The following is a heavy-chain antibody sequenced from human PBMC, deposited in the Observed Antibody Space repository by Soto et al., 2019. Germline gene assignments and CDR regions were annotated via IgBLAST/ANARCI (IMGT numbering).Heavy chain of an antibody. V-gene: IGHV4-39*01. Sequence: QLQLQESGPGLVKPSETLSLTCTVSGDSISGRYFWAWIRQPPGKGLESIGNIYYRGKTNYNPSLRSRVTLSVDTPRNQFSRKLTSVTAADTAVYFFARHRNVLFGDDAFDFWGQGTMVVVSS. CDR2: IYYRGKT. J-gene: IGHJ3*01. CDR1: GDSISGRYF. D-gene: IGHD3-16*01. CDR3: ARHRNVLFGDDAFDF.